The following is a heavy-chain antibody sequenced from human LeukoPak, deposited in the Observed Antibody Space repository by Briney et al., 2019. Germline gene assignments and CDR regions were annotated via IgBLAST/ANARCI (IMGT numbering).Heavy chain of an antibody. Sequence: PGGSLRLSCAASGFTFSDYYMSWIRQAPGKGLEWVSYISSSGSTIYYADSVKGRFTISRDNAKNSLYLQMNSLRAEDTAVYYCARGARPPSTYCSGGSCYPLGYYYYGMDVWGQGTTVTVSS. V-gene: IGHV3-11*01. CDR3: ARGARPPSTYCSGGSCYPLGYYYYGMDV. CDR2: ISSSGSTI. D-gene: IGHD2-15*01. CDR1: GFTFSDYY. J-gene: IGHJ6*02.